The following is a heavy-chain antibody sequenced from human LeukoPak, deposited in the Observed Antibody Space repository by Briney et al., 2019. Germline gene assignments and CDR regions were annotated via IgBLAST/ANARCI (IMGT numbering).Heavy chain of an antibody. CDR2: INPNSGGT. D-gene: IGHD5/OR15-5a*01. V-gene: IGHV1-2*02. CDR1: GYTFTGYY. J-gene: IGHJ5*02. CDR3: ASQKNGVYVGSWFDP. Sequence: ASVKVSCKASGYTFTGYYIHWVRQAPGQGLEWMGWINPNSGGTNYAQKFQGRVTMTRDTSISTAYMELSRLRSDDTAVFYCASQKNGVYVGSWFDPWGQGTLVTVSS.